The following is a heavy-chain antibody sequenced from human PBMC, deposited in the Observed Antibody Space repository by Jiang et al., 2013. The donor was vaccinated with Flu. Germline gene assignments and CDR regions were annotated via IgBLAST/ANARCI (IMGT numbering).Heavy chain of an antibody. CDR1: GDSVSTNGAA. CDR3: ARSIVGATNWFDP. V-gene: IGHV6-1*01. D-gene: IGHD1-26*01. CDR2: TYYRSEWYS. J-gene: IGHJ5*02. Sequence: QTLSLTCAISGDSVSTNGAAWNWIRQSPSRGLEWLGRTYYRSEWYSDYAVSVKSRITIKPDTSKNQFSLQLNSMTPEDTAVYYCARSIVGATNWFDPWGQGILVAVSS.